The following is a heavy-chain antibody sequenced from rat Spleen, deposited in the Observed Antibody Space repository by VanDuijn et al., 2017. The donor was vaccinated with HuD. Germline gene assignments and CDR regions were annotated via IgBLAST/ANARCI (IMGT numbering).Heavy chain of an antibody. Sequence: EVQLVESGGGLVQPGRSMKLSCAASGFTFSNYGLAWVRQAPKKGLEWVAYISYDGSSTYYRDSVKGRFTISRDNAKSTLYLQMDSLRSEDTATYYCARRGVLRVYYWYFDFWGPGTMVTVSS. CDR3: ARRGVLRVYYWYFDF. CDR1: GFTFSNYG. D-gene: IGHD1-7*01. J-gene: IGHJ1*01. V-gene: IGHV5-7*01. CDR2: ISYDGSST.